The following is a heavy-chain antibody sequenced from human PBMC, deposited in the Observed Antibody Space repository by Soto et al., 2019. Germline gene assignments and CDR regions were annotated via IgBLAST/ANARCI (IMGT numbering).Heavy chain of an antibody. V-gene: IGHV1-18*01. Sequence: QVQLVQSGGEVKEPGASVRVSCKASGYTFTDYGFTWVRQAPGQGLEWMGWISAYNGDTKYAQKFQGRVTLTTDSSTNTAYMELRSLISDDAAVYYCARVTSYLPEDYWGQGTLVTVSS. CDR1: GYTFTDYG. J-gene: IGHJ4*02. D-gene: IGHD3-16*01. CDR2: ISAYNGDT. CDR3: ARVTSYLPEDY.